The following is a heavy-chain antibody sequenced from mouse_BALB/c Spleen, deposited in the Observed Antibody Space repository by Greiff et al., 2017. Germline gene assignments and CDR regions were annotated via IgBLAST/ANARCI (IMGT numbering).Heavy chain of an antibody. D-gene: IGHD2-1*01. J-gene: IGHJ4*01. CDR3: ARGGIYPYAMDY. Sequence: DVMLVESGGGLVQPGGSLKLSCAASGFTFSSYTMSWVRQTPEKRLEWVAYISNGGGSTYYPDTVKGRFTISRDNAKNTLYLQMSSLKSEDTAMYYCARGGIYPYAMDYWGQGTSVTVSS. V-gene: IGHV5-12-2*01. CDR2: ISNGGGST. CDR1: GFTFSSYT.